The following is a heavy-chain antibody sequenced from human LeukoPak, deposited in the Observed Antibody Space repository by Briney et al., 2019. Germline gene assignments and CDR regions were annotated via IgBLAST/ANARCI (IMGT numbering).Heavy chain of an antibody. D-gene: IGHD5-18*01. CDR1: GFIFSSYA. J-gene: IGHJ4*02. CDR3: ARALDTAMVSPFDY. Sequence: GGSLRLSCAASGFIFSSYAMSWVRQAPGKGLEWAAVIWYDGSNKYYADSVKGRFTISRDNSKNTLYLQMNSLRAEDTAVYYCARALDTAMVSPFDYWGQGTLVTVSS. CDR2: IWYDGSNK. V-gene: IGHV3-33*08.